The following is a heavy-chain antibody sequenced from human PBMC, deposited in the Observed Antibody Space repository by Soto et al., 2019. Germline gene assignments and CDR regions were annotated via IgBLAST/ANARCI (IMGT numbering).Heavy chain of an antibody. Sequence: ASVKVSCKASGYTFTSYAMHWVRQAPGQRLEWMGWINADNGNTKYSQKFQGRVTITRDTSASTAYMELSSLRSEDTAVYYCASDGYCSSTSCYYFDYWGQGTLVTVSS. J-gene: IGHJ4*02. CDR1: GYTFTSYA. CDR2: INADNGNT. D-gene: IGHD2-2*01. V-gene: IGHV1-3*01. CDR3: ASDGYCSSTSCYYFDY.